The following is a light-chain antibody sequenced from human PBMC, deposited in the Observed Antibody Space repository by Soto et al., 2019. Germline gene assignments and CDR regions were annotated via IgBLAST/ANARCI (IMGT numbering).Light chain of an antibody. V-gene: IGLV2-14*01. J-gene: IGLJ1*01. CDR2: EVT. CDR1: SSDVGGYNY. CDR3: SSYTSSRTLV. Sequence: LTQPASVSVSPGQSITISCTGTSSDVGGYNYVSWYQQHPGKAPRLMIYEVTNRPSGVSNRFSGSKYGNTASLTISGLQAEDEADYYCSSYTSSRTLVFGTGTKVTVL.